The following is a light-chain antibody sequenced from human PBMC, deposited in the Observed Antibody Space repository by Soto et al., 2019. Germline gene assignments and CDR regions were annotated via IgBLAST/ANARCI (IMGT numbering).Light chain of an antibody. Sequence: QSALTQPASVSGSPGQSTTISCTGTSSDIGGYNYVSWYQQLPGEAPKLIIYDVSDRPSGVSTRFSGSKSVNTASLTISGLQAEDEGDYYCSSFTSRHTYVFGTGTKVTVL. CDR3: SSFTSRHTYV. J-gene: IGLJ1*01. V-gene: IGLV2-14*01. CDR1: SSDIGGYNY. CDR2: DVS.